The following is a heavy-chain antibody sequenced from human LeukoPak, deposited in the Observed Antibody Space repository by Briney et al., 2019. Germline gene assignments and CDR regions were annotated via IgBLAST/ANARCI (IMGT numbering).Heavy chain of an antibody. CDR2: IIPIFGTA. CDR1: GGTFSSYA. CDR3: ARDARGAARPDYYYYMDV. D-gene: IGHD6-6*01. Sequence: SVKVSCKASGGTFSSYAISWVRQAPGQGLEWMGGIIPIFGTANYAQKFQGRVTTTADESTSTAYMELSSLRSEDTAVYYCARDARGAARPDYYYYMDVWGKGTTVTVSS. V-gene: IGHV1-69*13. J-gene: IGHJ6*03.